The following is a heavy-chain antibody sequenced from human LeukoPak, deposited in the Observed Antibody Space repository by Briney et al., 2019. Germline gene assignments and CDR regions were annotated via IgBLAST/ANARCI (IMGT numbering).Heavy chain of an antibody. CDR2: MNPNNGNT. CDR3: ARGVGSSWYNWFDP. Sequence: VASVKVSCKASGYTFTSYDLIWVRQATGQGLEWMGWMNPNNGNTDYAQKFQGRVTMTRNTSISTAYMELSSLRSEDTAVYYCARGVGSSWYNWFDPWGQGTLVTVSS. CDR1: GYTFTSYD. J-gene: IGHJ5*02. D-gene: IGHD6-13*01. V-gene: IGHV1-8*01.